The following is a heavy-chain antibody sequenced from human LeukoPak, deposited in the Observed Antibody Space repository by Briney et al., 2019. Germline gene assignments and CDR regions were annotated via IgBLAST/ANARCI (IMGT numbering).Heavy chain of an antibody. Sequence: GASVKVSCKASGYTFITYYIHWVRQAPGQGLEWMGWINPNSGDTNYAQKFQGRVTMTRDTSISTAYMELRWMRSDDAAVYYCAREAGNDALDIWGQGTVVTVSS. CDR2: INPNSGDT. CDR1: GYTFITYY. V-gene: IGHV1-2*02. D-gene: IGHD1-1*01. J-gene: IGHJ3*02. CDR3: AREAGNDALDI.